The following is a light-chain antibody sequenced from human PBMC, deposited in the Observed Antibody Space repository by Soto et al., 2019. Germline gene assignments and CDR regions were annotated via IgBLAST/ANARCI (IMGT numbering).Light chain of an antibody. CDR1: QGISSY. Sequence: DIQLTQTPSFMSASVGDRVTITCRASQGISSYLAWYQQKPEKAPKLLIYAASTMQSGVPSRFSGSGSGTESTLTISSLQPEDFATFYCQQLNSYPITFGQGTRLE. J-gene: IGKJ5*01. CDR2: AAS. V-gene: IGKV1-9*01. CDR3: QQLNSYPIT.